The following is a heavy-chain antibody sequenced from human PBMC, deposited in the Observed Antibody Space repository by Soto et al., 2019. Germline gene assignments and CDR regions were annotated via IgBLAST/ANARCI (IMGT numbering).Heavy chain of an antibody. D-gene: IGHD5-12*01. J-gene: IGHJ4*02. V-gene: IGHV3-33*01. CDR3: ARSWEKWLRSPAGD. Sequence: QVQLVESGGGVVQPGRSLRLSCAASGFTFSSYGMHWVRQAPGKGLEWVAVIWYDGSNKYYADSVKGRFTISRDNSKNTLYLQMNSLRAEDTAVYYCARSWEKWLRSPAGDWGQGTLVTVSS. CDR2: IWYDGSNK. CDR1: GFTFSSYG.